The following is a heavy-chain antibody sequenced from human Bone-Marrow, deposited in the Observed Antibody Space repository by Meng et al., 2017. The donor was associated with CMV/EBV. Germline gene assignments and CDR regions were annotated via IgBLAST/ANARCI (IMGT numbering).Heavy chain of an antibody. CDR2: INPSGGST. CDR3: ARDWEYCSSTSCYSYYYGMDV. V-gene: IGHV1-46*01. CDR1: GYTFTSYY. Sequence: ASVKVSCKASGYTFTSYYMHWVRQAPGQGLEWMGIINPSGGSTSYAQKFQGRVTMTRDTSTSTVYMELSSLRSEDTAVYYCARDWEYCSSTSCYSYYYGMDVWAQGTTATVSS. D-gene: IGHD2-2*01. J-gene: IGHJ6*02.